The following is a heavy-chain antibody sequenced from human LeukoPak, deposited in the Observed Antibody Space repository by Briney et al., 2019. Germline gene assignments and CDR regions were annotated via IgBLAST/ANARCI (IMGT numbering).Heavy chain of an antibody. CDR1: GSTFSSYA. J-gene: IGHJ4*02. D-gene: IGHD4-23*01. CDR2: ISGNGVGT. CDR3: AKRNGGNSGAFDY. V-gene: IGHV3-23*01. Sequence: GGSLRLSCAASGSTFSSYAMSWVRQAPGKGLEWVSLISGNGVGTYYADSVKGRFTISRDNSKNTVYLQMNSLRAEDTAVYYCAKRNGGNSGAFDYWGQGTLVTVSS.